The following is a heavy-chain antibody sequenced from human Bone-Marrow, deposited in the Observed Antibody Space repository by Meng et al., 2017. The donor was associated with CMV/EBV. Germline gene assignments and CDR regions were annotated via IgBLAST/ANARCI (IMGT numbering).Heavy chain of an antibody. J-gene: IGHJ4*02. D-gene: IGHD6-13*01. CDR3: ARRALIAAAGTFDY. V-gene: IGHV4-39*01. CDR1: GGSISGTNYY. CDR2: IYYSGST. Sequence: SETLSLTCSVSGGSISGTNYYWGWIRQPPGKGLEWIGSIYYSGSTYYNPSLKSRVTISVDTSKNQFSLKLSSVTAADTAVYYCARRALIAAAGTFDYWGQGTLVTVSS.